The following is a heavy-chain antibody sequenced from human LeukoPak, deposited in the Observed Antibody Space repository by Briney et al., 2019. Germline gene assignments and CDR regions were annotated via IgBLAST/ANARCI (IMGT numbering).Heavy chain of an antibody. D-gene: IGHD3-22*01. CDR3: ARHTRPGYCDNENACDI. J-gene: IGHJ3*02. CDR1: CGSISISGNN. CDR2: LYDSGST. Sequence: ETLSLIRTVSCGSISISGNNWDWIRQPQGKGLVSIGNLYDSGSTYYNPSLNSPVTISVDTSNNHFSLKLSSVTAADTAFYYCARHTRPGYCDNENACDIWGQGTMVTVSS. V-gene: IGHV4-39*01.